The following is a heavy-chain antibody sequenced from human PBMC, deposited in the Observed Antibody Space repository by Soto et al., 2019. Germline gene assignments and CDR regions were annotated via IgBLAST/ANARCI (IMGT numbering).Heavy chain of an antibody. D-gene: IGHD3-16*01. V-gene: IGHV1-18*03. CDR3: ARRGDVPYYFYGMDV. Sequence: QVQLVQSGAEVKKPGASVKVSCKASGYTFTSYGISWVRQAPGQGLEWMGWINGYNGNTNHAQKLQGRVTMSTDTSTSTAYMELRSLRSDDLAVYYCARRGDVPYYFYGMDVWGQGTTVTVSS. CDR1: GYTFTSYG. CDR2: INGYNGNT. J-gene: IGHJ6*02.